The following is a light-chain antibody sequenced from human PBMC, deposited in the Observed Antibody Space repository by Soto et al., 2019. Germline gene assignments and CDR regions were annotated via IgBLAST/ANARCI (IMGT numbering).Light chain of an antibody. Sequence: QSVLTQPPSVSGAPGQRGTIPSTGSSSNIGSYYDVHWYQQLPGTVPKLLIYGDNNRPSGVPGRFSGSKSGTSASLAITGLQAEDEADYYCQSYDNSLSHVVFGGGTKLTVL. CDR1: SSNIGSYYD. J-gene: IGLJ2*01. CDR2: GDN. CDR3: QSYDNSLSHVV. V-gene: IGLV1-40*01.